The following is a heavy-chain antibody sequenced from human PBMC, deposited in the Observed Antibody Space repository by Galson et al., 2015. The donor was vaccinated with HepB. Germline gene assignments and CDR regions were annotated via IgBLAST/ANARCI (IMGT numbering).Heavy chain of an antibody. CDR3: AKNGAPFYSNSLMGWFDA. D-gene: IGHD4-11*01. J-gene: IGHJ5*02. V-gene: IGHV3-30*18. Sequence: SLRLSCAASGFTFRIYGMNWVRQAPGKGLEWVAVIPYDGSPEFYTDSVKGRFTISRDDSKNTLYLQMNSLRPEDTAVYYCAKNGAPFYSNSLMGWFDAWGQGTLLTVSS. CDR2: IPYDGSPE. CDR1: GFTFRIYG.